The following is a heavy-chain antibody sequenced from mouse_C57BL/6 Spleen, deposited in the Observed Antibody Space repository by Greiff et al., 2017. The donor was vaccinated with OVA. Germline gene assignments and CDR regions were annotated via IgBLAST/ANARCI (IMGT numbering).Heavy chain of an antibody. D-gene: IGHD1-2*01. CDR3: ALTTAYAMDY. Sequence: VMLVESGPELVKPGASVKISCKASGYAFSSSWMNWVKQRPGKGLEWIGRIYPGDGDTNYNGKFKGKATLTADKSSSTAYMQLSSLTSEDSAVYFCALTTAYAMDYWGQGTSVTVSS. J-gene: IGHJ4*01. CDR2: IYPGDGDT. V-gene: IGHV1-82*01. CDR1: GYAFSSSW.